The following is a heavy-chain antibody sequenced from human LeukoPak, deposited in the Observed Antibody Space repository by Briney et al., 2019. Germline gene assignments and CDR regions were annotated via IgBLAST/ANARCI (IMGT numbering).Heavy chain of an antibody. Sequence: PGRSLRLSCAASGFTFSSYAIHWVRQAPGKGLEWVAVISYDGSNKYYADSVKGRFTISRDNSKNTLYLQMNSLRAEDTAVYYCARDPGTGRFGYRGYDYGDYFDYWGQGTLVTVSS. CDR3: ARDPGTGRFGYRGYDYGDYFDY. D-gene: IGHD5-12*01. J-gene: IGHJ4*02. V-gene: IGHV3-30*04. CDR1: GFTFSSYA. CDR2: ISYDGSNK.